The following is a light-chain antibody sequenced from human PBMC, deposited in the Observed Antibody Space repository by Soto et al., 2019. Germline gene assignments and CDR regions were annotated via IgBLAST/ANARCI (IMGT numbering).Light chain of an antibody. J-gene: IGKJ2*01. Sequence: EIVLTQFPGTLSLSPGERATLSCRASETIGYNYIAWYQQRPGQAPTLLIYHASTRAPGIPDRFSGSGSGTDFTLTISRLEPGDFVVYYCQQYDTSYTFGPGTKLEI. V-gene: IGKV3-20*01. CDR3: QQYDTSYT. CDR2: HAS. CDR1: ETIGYNY.